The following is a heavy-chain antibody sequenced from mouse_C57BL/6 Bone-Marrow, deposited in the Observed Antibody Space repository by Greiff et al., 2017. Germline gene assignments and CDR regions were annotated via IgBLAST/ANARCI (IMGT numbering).Heavy chain of an antibody. Sequence: VQLKESGPGLVQPSQSLSITCTVSGFSLTSYGVHCVRQSPGKGLEWLGVIWSGGSTDYNAAFISRLSISKDNSKSQVFFKMNSLQADDTAIYYCARKGRFAYWGQGTLVTVSA. CDR3: ARKGRFAY. V-gene: IGHV2-2*01. CDR1: GFSLTSYG. J-gene: IGHJ3*01. CDR2: IWSGGST. D-gene: IGHD3-3*01.